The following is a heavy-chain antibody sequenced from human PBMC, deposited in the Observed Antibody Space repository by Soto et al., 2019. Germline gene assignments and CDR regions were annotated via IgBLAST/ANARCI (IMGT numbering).Heavy chain of an antibody. CDR3: ARDLLDYYDSSRYFDY. D-gene: IGHD3-22*01. J-gene: IGHJ4*02. CDR1: GGSVSSGSYY. CDR2: IYYSGST. V-gene: IGHV4-61*01. Sequence: TSETLSLTCTVSGGSVSSGSYYWSWIRQPPGKGLEWIGYIYYSGSTNYNPSLKSRVTISVDTSKNQFSLKLSSVTAADTAVYYCARDLLDYYDSSRYFDYWGQGTLVTVSS.